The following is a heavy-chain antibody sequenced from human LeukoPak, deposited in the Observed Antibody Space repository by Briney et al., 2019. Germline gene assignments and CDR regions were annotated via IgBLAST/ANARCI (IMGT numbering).Heavy chain of an antibody. V-gene: IGHV1-69*06. CDR1: GGTFSSYT. CDR3: ASATLRCSGGSCYEMDV. J-gene: IGHJ6*04. D-gene: IGHD2-15*01. Sequence: SVKVSCKASGGTFSSYTISWVRQAPGQGLEWMGGIIPLFGTPDYAQKFQDRLTITADKSTSAAYMELSSLRSEDTAVYYCASATLRCSGGSCYEMDVWGKGTTVTVSS. CDR2: IIPLFGTP.